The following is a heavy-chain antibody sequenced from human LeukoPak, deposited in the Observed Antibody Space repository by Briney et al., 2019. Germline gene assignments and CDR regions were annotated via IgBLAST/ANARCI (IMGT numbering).Heavy chain of an antibody. V-gene: IGHV3-23*01. J-gene: IGHJ6*03. CDR3: AKVIGFGEYYYYYMDV. CDR2: ISGSGGST. Sequence: GGSLRLSCAASGFTFSSYAMSWVRQAPGKGLEWVSAISGSGGSTYYADSVKGRFTISRDNSKNTLYLQMNSLRAEDTAVYYCAKVIGFGEYYYYYMDVWGKGTTVTVSS. D-gene: IGHD3-10*01. CDR1: GFTFSSYA.